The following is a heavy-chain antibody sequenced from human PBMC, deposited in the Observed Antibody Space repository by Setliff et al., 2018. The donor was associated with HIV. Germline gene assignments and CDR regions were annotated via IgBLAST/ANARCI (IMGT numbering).Heavy chain of an antibody. CDR1: GYTFSGYY. J-gene: IGHJ4*02. CDR3: ARDWHYYGSGSYSYFDH. Sequence: GASVKVSCKASGYTFSGYYVHWVRQAPGQGLEWMGWINPNSGDTKYAQKFQGRVTMTRDTSISTAYMELSRLTSDDTAVYYCARDWHYYGSGSYSYFDHWGQGTLVTVSS. V-gene: IGHV1-2*02. D-gene: IGHD3-10*01. CDR2: INPNSGDT.